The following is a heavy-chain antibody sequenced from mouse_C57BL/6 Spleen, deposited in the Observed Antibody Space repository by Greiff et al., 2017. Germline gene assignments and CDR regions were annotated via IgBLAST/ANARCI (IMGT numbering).Heavy chain of an antibody. CDR1: GFNIKDDY. D-gene: IGHD2-4*01. V-gene: IGHV14-4*01. CDR3: TTSYDYGSAWVAY. Sequence: EVQLQESGAELVRPGASVKLSCTASGFNIKDDYMHWVKQRPEKGLEWIGWIDPENGDTEYASKFQGKATITADTSSNTAYLQLSSLTSEDTAVYYCTTSYDYGSAWVAYWGQVTLVTVSA. CDR2: IDPENGDT. J-gene: IGHJ3*01.